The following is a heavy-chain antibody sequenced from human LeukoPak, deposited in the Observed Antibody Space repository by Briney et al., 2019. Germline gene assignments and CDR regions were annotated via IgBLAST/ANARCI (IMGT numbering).Heavy chain of an antibody. CDR1: GGSTSSSSYY. Sequence: PSETLSLTCTVSGGSTSSSSYYWGWIRQPPGKGLEWIGSIYYSGSTYYNPSLKSRVTISVDTSKNQFSLKLSSVTAADTAVYYCARRWGCGGDCWGVRFDPWGQGTLVIVSS. CDR2: IYYSGST. V-gene: IGHV4-39*01. D-gene: IGHD2-21*02. J-gene: IGHJ5*02. CDR3: ARRWGCGGDCWGVRFDP.